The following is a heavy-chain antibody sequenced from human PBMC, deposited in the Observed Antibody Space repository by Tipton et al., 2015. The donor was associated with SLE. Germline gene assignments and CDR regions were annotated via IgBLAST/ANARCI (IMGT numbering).Heavy chain of an antibody. CDR2: IYYSGST. CDR1: GGSISSGDYY. Sequence: TLSLTCTVSGGSISSGDYYWSWIRQPPGKGLEWIGYIYYSGSTNYNPSLKSRVTISVDTSNNQFSLKLSSVTAADTAVYYCARVGVVTPFDYRGQGTLVTVSS. J-gene: IGHJ4*02. CDR3: ARVGVVTPFDY. D-gene: IGHD2-15*01. V-gene: IGHV4-61*08.